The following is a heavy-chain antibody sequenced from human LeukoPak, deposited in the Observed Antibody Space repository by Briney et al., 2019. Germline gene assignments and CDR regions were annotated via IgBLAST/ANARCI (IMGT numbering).Heavy chain of an antibody. CDR1: GYTFTSYG. CDR3: ARDLPQVGANPNDY. J-gene: IGHJ4*02. D-gene: IGHD1-26*01. Sequence: ASVTVSCKASGYTFTSYGISWVRQAPGQGLEWMGWISAYNGNTNYAQKLQGRVTMTTDTSTSTAYMELRSLRSDDTAVYYCARDLPQVGANPNDYWGQGTLVTVSS. V-gene: IGHV1-18*01. CDR2: ISAYNGNT.